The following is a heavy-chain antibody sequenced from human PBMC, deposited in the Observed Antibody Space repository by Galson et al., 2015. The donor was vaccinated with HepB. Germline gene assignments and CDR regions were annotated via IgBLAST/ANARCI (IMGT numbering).Heavy chain of an antibody. CDR2: IIPIFGTA. D-gene: IGHD2-2*01. J-gene: IGHJ6*02. CDR1: GGTFSSYA. V-gene: IGHV1-69*06. CDR3: ARWGDIVVVPAANDYYYYGMDV. Sequence: SVKVSCKASGGTFSSYAISWVRQAPGQGLEWMGGIIPIFGTANYAQKFQGRVTITADKSTSTAYMELSSLRSEDTAVYYCARWGDIVVVPAANDYYYYGMDVWGQGTTVTVSS.